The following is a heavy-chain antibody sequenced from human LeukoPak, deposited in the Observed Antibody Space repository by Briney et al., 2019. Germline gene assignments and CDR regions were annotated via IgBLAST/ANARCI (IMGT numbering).Heavy chain of an antibody. D-gene: IGHD3-22*01. CDR2: IYWDDDK. V-gene: IGHV2-5*02. Sequence: SGPTLVKPTQTLTLTCTFSGFSLSTSGVGVGRIHQPPGKALEWLALIYWDDDKRYSPSLKSRLTITKDTSKNQVVLTMTNMDPVDTATYYCAHRLVDEVVITYWGQGTLVTVSS. CDR3: AHRLVDEVVITY. J-gene: IGHJ4*02. CDR1: GFSLSTSGVG.